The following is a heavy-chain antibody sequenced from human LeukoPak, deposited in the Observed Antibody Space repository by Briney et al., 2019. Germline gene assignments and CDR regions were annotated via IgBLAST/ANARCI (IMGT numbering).Heavy chain of an antibody. Sequence: PGGSLRLSCAASGFTFSSYSMNWVRQAPGKGLEWVSYISSSSSTIYYADSVKGRFTISRDNAKNSLYLQMNSLRAEDTAMYYCAREADSSWFWAFFDYWGQGTLVTVSS. CDR1: GFTFSSYS. CDR3: AREADSSWFWAFFDY. D-gene: IGHD6-13*01. V-gene: IGHV3-48*04. CDR2: ISSSSSTI. J-gene: IGHJ4*02.